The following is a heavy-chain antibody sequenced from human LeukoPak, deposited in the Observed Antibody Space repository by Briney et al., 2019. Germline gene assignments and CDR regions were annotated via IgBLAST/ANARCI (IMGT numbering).Heavy chain of an antibody. D-gene: IGHD3-3*01. CDR1: GYTFTGYY. Sequence: ASVKVSCKASGYTFTGYYMHWVRQAPGQGLEWMGWISAYNGNTNYAQKLQGRVTMTTDTSTSTAYMELRSLRSDDTAVYYCARDLPNYDFWSGPYYYFDYWGQGTLVTVSS. CDR2: ISAYNGNT. J-gene: IGHJ4*02. V-gene: IGHV1-18*04. CDR3: ARDLPNYDFWSGPYYYFDY.